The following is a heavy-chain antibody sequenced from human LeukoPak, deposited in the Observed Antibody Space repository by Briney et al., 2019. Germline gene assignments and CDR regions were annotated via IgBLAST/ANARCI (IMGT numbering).Heavy chain of an antibody. CDR1: GGSISSYY. CDR2: IYYSGST. J-gene: IGHJ5*02. CDR3: ARAYSSAWYWNWFDP. Sequence: SETLSLTCNVSGGSISSYYWSWIRQPPGKGLEWIGYIYYSGSTNYNPSLKSRVTISVDTSKNQFSLKLSSVTAADTAVYYCARAYSSAWYWNWFDPWGQGTLVTVSS. V-gene: IGHV4-59*08. D-gene: IGHD6-19*01.